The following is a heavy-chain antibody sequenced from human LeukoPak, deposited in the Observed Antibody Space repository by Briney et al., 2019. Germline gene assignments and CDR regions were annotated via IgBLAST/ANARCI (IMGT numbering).Heavy chain of an antibody. J-gene: IGHJ4*02. CDR1: GFTFDDYA. CDR2: ISWNSGSI. Sequence: GGSLRLSCAASGFTFDDYAMHWVRHAPGKGLEWVSGISWNSGSIGYADSVKGRFTISRDNAKNSLYLQMNSLRAEDTALYYCARGEISGYFDYWGQGTLVTVSS. V-gene: IGHV3-9*01. CDR3: ARGEISGYFDY. D-gene: IGHD3-22*01.